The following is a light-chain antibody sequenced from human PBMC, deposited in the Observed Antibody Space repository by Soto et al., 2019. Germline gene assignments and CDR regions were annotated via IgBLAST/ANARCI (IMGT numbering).Light chain of an antibody. V-gene: IGKV3-15*01. J-gene: IGKJ1*01. CDR3: QQYINLWT. Sequence: EIVMTQSQATLSVSPGERVTLSFRASQSVSSNLAWYQQKPGQSPRLLIHGASTRATDIPARFSGSGAGTDVTRTTSSLQSEDFAVYYYQQYINLWTFGQGTKVES. CDR2: GAS. CDR1: QSVSSN.